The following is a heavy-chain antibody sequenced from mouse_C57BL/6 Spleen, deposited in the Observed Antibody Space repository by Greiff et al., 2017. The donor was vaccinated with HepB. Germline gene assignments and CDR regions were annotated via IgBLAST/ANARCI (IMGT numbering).Heavy chain of an antibody. J-gene: IGHJ2*01. CDR2: INPGSGGT. D-gene: IGHD2-5*01. V-gene: IGHV1-54*01. Sequence: QVQLQQSGAELVRPGTSVKVSCKASGYAFANYLIEWVKQRPGQGLEWIGVINPGSGGTNYNGKFKGKATLTADKSSSTAYMQLSSLTSEDSAVYFCAREDSNLYFDYWGQGTTLTVSS. CDR3: AREDSNLYFDY. CDR1: GYAFANYL.